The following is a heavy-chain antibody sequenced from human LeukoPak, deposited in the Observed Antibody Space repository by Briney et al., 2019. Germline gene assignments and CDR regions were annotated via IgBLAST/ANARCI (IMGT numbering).Heavy chain of an antibody. J-gene: IGHJ4*02. CDR3: ARRSGYGSGSYYTY. Sequence: SETLSLTCAVYGGSFSGYYWSWIRQPPGKGLEWIGEINHSGSTNYNPSLKSRVTISVDTSKNQFSLKLSSVTAADTAVYYCARRSGYGSGSYYTYWGQGTLVTVSS. CDR2: INHSGST. V-gene: IGHV4-34*01. CDR1: GGSFSGYY. D-gene: IGHD3-10*01.